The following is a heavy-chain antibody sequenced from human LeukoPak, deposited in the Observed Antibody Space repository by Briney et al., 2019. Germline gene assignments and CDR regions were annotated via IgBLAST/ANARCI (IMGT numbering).Heavy chain of an antibody. D-gene: IGHD2-2*01. CDR2: INHSGST. J-gene: IGHJ3*02. CDR1: GGSFSGYY. CDR3: ARGRRAYCSSTSCYFYAFDI. V-gene: IGHV4-34*01. Sequence: SETLSLTCAVYGGSFSGYYRSWIRQPPGKGLEWIGEINHSGSTNYNPSLKSRVTISVDTSKNQFSLKLSSVTAADTAVYYCARGRRAYCSSTSCYFYAFDIWGQGTMVTVSS.